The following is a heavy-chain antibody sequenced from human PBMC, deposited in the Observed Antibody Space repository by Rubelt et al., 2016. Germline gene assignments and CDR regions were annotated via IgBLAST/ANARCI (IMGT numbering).Heavy chain of an antibody. CDR1: GGSFSGFY. V-gene: IGHV4-34*01. Sequence: QVQLQQWGAGLLKPSETLSLTCAVYGGSFSGFYWSWIRQPPGKGLGGVGDINHRGSTNSNPSPKSRGPLTVRESKNQFSLNPGSMTAADTGFYYCARGAPYSSSWYLSNWFDSWGQGILVTVSS. CDR3: ARGAPYSSSWYLSNWFDS. D-gene: IGHD6-13*01. CDR2: INHRGST. J-gene: IGHJ5*01.